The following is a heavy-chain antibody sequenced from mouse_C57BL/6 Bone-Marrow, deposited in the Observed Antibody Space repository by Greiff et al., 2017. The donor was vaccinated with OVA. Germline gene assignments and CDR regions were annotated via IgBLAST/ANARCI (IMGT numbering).Heavy chain of an antibody. CDR1: GYTFTSYW. Sequence: QVQLQQPGAELVMPGASVKLSCKASGYTFTSYWMHWVKQRPGQGLEWIGEIDPSDSYTNYNQKFKGKSTLTVDKSSSTAYMQPSSLTSEDSAVYYCAREGWPFDYWGQGTTLTVSS. J-gene: IGHJ2*01. D-gene: IGHD3-3*01. CDR2: IDPSDSYT. CDR3: AREGWPFDY. V-gene: IGHV1-69*01.